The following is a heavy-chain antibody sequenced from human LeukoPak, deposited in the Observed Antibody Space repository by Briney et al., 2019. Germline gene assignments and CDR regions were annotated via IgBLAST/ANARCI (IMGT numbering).Heavy chain of an antibody. CDR3: ARGPYGDYPLIWFDP. V-gene: IGHV3-21*01. CDR2: ISSSSSYI. J-gene: IGHJ5*02. D-gene: IGHD4-17*01. CDR1: GFTFSSYS. Sequence: GGSLRLSCAASGFTFSSYSMNWVRQAPGKGLEWVSSISSSSSYIYYADSVKGRFTISRDNAKYSLYLQMNSLRAEDTAVYYCARGPYGDYPLIWFDPWGQGALVTVSS.